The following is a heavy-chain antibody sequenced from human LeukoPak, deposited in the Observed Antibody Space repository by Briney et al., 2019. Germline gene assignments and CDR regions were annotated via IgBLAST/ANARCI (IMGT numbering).Heavy chain of an antibody. CDR3: ARKRRGYYDSSGYLDY. CDR2: IYSGGST. J-gene: IGHJ4*02. D-gene: IGHD3-22*01. Sequence: GGSLRLSCAASGFIFSSNYMSWVRQAPGKGLEWVSVIYSGGSTYYADSVKGRFTISRDNSKNTLYLQMNSLRAEDTAVYYCARKRRGYYDSSGYLDYWGQGTLVTVSS. CDR1: GFIFSSNY. V-gene: IGHV3-66*01.